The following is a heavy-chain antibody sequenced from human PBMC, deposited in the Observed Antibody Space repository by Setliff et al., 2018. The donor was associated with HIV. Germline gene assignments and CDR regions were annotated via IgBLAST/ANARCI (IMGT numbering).Heavy chain of an antibody. V-gene: IGHV4-38-2*01. CDR2: IYHSGST. CDR3: ARTLRAAAMGYFDY. CDR1: GYSIGSGYY. J-gene: IGHJ4*02. D-gene: IGHD5-18*01. Sequence: SETLSLTCAVSGYSIGSGYYWGWIRQPPGKGLEWIGSIYHSGSTYNNPSLKSRVTISVDTSKNQFSLKLTSVTAADTAVYYCARTLRAAAMGYFDYWGQGTLVTVSS.